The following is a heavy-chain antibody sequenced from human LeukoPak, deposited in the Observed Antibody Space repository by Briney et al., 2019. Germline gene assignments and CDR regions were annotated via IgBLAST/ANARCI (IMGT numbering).Heavy chain of an antibody. CDR2: ISWNSGSI. CDR3: AKEKDIVVVVAATRHYYYYMDV. Sequence: PGRSLRFSCAASGFTCDDYAMHRVRQAPGKGLEWVSGISWNSGSIGYADSVKGRFTISRDNAKNSLYLQMNSLRAEDTALYYCAKEKDIVVVVAATRHYYYYMDVWGKGTTVTVSS. D-gene: IGHD2-15*01. V-gene: IGHV3-9*01. J-gene: IGHJ6*03. CDR1: GFTCDDYA.